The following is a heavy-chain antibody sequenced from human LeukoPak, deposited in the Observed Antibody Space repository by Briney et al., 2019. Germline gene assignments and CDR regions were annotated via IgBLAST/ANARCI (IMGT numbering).Heavy chain of an antibody. CDR2: ISSSSSTI. CDR3: AREIVGATGEFDY. J-gene: IGHJ4*02. CDR1: GFTFGAYT. D-gene: IGHD1-26*01. Sequence: GGSLRLSCAASGFTFGAYTINWVRQAPGKGLEWVSYISSSSSTIYYADSVKGRFTISRDNAKNSLYLQMNSLRAEDTAVYYCAREIVGATGEFDYWGQGTLVTVSS. V-gene: IGHV3-48*01.